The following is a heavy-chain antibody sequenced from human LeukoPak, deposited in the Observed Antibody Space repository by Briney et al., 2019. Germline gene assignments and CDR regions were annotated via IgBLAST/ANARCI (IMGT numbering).Heavy chain of an antibody. Sequence: PGGSLRLSCAASGSTFSNYGMHWVRQAPGKGLEWVAVVWYDGNNKYYAESVRGRFTISRDNSKDTLFLQMNSLRVDDTALYYCARGSCGSASCYDYWGQGTPVTVSS. CDR1: GSTFSNYG. J-gene: IGHJ4*02. CDR3: ARGSCGSASCYDY. V-gene: IGHV3-33*01. CDR2: VWYDGNNK. D-gene: IGHD2-2*01.